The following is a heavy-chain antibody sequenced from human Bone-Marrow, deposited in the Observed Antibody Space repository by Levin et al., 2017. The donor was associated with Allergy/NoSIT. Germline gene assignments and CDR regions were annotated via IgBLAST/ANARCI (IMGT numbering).Heavy chain of an antibody. CDR2: ISSSSSYI. J-gene: IGHJ4*02. Sequence: LSLTCAASGFTFSSYSMNWVRQAPGKGLEWVSSISSSSSYIYYADSVKGRFTISRDNAKNSLYLQMNSLRAEDTAVYYCARPPGDYRSADYWGQGTLVTVSS. CDR3: ARPPGDYRSADY. V-gene: IGHV3-21*01. CDR1: GFTFSSYS. D-gene: IGHD4-11*01.